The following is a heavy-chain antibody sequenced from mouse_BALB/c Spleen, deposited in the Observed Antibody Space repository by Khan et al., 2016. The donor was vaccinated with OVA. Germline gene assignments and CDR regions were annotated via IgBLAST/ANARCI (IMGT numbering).Heavy chain of an antibody. CDR3: ASELGRYYALDY. Sequence: EVQLVETGPGLVKPSQSLSLTCTVTGYSITSDYAWNWIRQFPGNKLEWMGYISYSGSTTYNPSLKSRISITRDTSKDQFFLQLKSGTSEDTATYYCASELGRYYALDYLGQGTSVTVSS. CDR2: ISYSGST. V-gene: IGHV3-2*02. CDR1: GYSITSDYA. D-gene: IGHD4-1*01. J-gene: IGHJ4*01.